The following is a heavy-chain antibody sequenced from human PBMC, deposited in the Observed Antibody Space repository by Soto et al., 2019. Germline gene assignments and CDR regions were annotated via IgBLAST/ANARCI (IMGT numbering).Heavy chain of an antibody. D-gene: IGHD3-10*01. V-gene: IGHV3-48*02. CDR2: ISSSSSTI. CDR1: GFTFSGYI. CDR3: ALLWFGELSPFDH. Sequence: GGSLRLSCAASGFTFSGYIMTWVRQAPGKGLEWVSFISSSSSTIQYEESVKGRFTISRDNANNSLYLKMNSMRDEDTAVYYCALLWFGELSPFDHWGQGTLVTVSS. J-gene: IGHJ5*02.